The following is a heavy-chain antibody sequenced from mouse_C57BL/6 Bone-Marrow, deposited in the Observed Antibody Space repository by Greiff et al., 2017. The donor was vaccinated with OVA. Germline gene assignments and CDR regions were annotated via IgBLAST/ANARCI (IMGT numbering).Heavy chain of an antibody. CDR2: ISDGGSYT. J-gene: IGHJ4*01. Sequence: VMLVESGGGLVKPGGSLKLSCAASGFTFSSYAMSWVRQTPEKRLEWVATISDGGSYTYYPDNVKGRFTISRDNAKNNLYLQMSHLKSEDTAMYYCARYGNYVKGAMDYWGQGTSVTVSS. CDR1: GFTFSSYA. V-gene: IGHV5-4*03. D-gene: IGHD2-1*01. CDR3: ARYGNYVKGAMDY.